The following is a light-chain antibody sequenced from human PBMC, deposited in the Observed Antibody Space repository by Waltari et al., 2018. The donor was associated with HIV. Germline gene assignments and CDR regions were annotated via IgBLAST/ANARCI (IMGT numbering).Light chain of an antibody. J-gene: IGLJ2*01. Sequence: SYELTQPPSMSVSPGQTANIVCSGDKLGDKYASWYQQKPGQSPVLVIYQDNKRPSGIPERFSGSSSGNTATLTIRGAHSLDEADFYCQAWDSNVVVFGGGTKLTVL. CDR3: QAWDSNVVV. V-gene: IGLV3-1*01. CDR1: KLGDKY. CDR2: QDN.